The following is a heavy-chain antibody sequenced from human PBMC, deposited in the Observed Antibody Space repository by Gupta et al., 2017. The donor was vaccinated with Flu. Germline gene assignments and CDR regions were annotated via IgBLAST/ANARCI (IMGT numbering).Heavy chain of an antibody. CDR2: IIPVFGPT. Sequence: QVQLVQSGAEVKKPGSSVQVSCKASGVTFRSYVINWVRQAPGQGPEWMGGIIPVFGPTNSAQKFQGRVTITADKSTSTVYMEISSLRSEDTAVYYCARKGGGHCSGGTCYSFDYWGQGTLVTVSS. V-gene: IGHV1-69*06. D-gene: IGHD2-15*01. CDR1: GVTFRSYV. J-gene: IGHJ4*02. CDR3: ARKGGGHCSGGTCYSFDY.